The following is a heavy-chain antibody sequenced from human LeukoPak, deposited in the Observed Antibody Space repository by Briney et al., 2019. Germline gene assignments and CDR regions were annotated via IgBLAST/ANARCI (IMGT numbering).Heavy chain of an antibody. CDR2: INPSGGST. Sequence: ASVKVSYKASGYTFTSYYMHRVRQAPGQGLEWMGIINPSGGSTSYAQKFQGRVTMTRDTSTSTVYMELSSPRSEDTAVYYCARGLSGIKEYGGNSFGNWGQGTLVTVSS. D-gene: IGHD4-23*01. V-gene: IGHV1-46*01. CDR3: ARGLSGIKEYGGNSFGN. CDR1: GYTFTSYY. J-gene: IGHJ4*02.